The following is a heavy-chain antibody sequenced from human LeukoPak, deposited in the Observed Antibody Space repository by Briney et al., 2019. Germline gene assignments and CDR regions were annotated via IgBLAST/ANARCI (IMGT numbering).Heavy chain of an antibody. D-gene: IGHD3-22*01. CDR3: ARSMIAGRDAFDI. V-gene: IGHV1/OR15-1*01. CDR1: GYIFTDYY. Sequence: ASVKVSCKASGYIFTDYYMHWVRQAPGQELGWMGRINPNSGGTNYAQKFQGRVTMTRDTSISTAYTELSSLRSEDTAVYYCARSMIAGRDAFDIWGQGTMVTVSS. J-gene: IGHJ3*02. CDR2: INPNSGGT.